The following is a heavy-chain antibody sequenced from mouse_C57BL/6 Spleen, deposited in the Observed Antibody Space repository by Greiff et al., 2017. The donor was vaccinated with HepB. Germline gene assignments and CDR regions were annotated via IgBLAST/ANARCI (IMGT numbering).Heavy chain of an antibody. V-gene: IGHV2-6-1*01. Sequence: QVQLKESGPGLVAPSQSLSITCTVSGFSLTSYGVHWVRQPPGKGLEWLVVIWSDGSTTYNSALKSRLSISKDNSKSQVFLKMNSLQTDDTAMYYCARHRYGSSYSYAMDYWGQGTSVTVSS. CDR1: GFSLTSYG. J-gene: IGHJ4*01. CDR2: IWSDGST. D-gene: IGHD1-1*01. CDR3: ARHRYGSSYSYAMDY.